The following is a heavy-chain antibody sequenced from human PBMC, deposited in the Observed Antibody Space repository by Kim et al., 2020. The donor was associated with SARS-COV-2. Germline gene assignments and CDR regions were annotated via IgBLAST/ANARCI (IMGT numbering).Heavy chain of an antibody. Sequence: GGSLRLSCAASGFTFSSYSMNWVRQAPGKGLEWVSYISSSSSTIYYADSVKGRFTISRDNAKNSLYLQMNSLRDEDTAVYYCARARYCSGGSCLFDYWGQGTLVTVSS. CDR3: ARARYCSGGSCLFDY. J-gene: IGHJ4*02. CDR1: GFTFSSYS. D-gene: IGHD2-15*01. V-gene: IGHV3-48*02. CDR2: ISSSSSTI.